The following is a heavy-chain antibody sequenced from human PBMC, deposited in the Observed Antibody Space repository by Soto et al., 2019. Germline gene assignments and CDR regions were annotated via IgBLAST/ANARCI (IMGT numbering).Heavy chain of an antibody. V-gene: IGHV3-48*02. CDR3: ARAPYYYDSSGYLGVGQWYFDL. CDR2: ISSSSSTM. Sequence: GSLRLSCAASGFTFNSYTMNWVRQAPGKGLEWVSYISSSSSTMYYADSVKGRFTISRDNAKNSLYLQMNSLRDEDTAVYYCARAPYYYDSSGYLGVGQWYFDLWGRGTLVTVSS. CDR1: GFTFNSYT. J-gene: IGHJ2*01. D-gene: IGHD3-22*01.